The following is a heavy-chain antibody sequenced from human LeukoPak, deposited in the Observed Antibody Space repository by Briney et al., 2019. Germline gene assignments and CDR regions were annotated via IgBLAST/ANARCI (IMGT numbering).Heavy chain of an antibody. V-gene: IGHV3-49*04. D-gene: IGHD3-3*01. Sequence: GGSLRLSCTASGFTFGDYAMSRVRQAPGKGLEWVGFIRSKAYGGTTEYAASVKGRFTISRDDSKSIAYLQMNSLKTEDTAVYYCTRDPADNRGYDFWSGYYSYYYMDVWGKGTTVTVSS. CDR3: TRDPADNRGYDFWSGYYSYYYMDV. CDR2: IRSKAYGGTT. CDR1: GFTFGDYA. J-gene: IGHJ6*03.